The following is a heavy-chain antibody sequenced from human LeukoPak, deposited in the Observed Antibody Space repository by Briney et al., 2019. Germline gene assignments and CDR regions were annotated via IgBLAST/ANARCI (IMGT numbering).Heavy chain of an antibody. V-gene: IGHV3-23*01. CDR2: ISGSGGST. CDR3: AKKRRDIVVVDP. D-gene: IGHD2-15*01. CDR1: GCTFSSYA. J-gene: IGHJ5*02. Sequence: GGSLRLSCAASGCTFSSYAMSWVRQAPGEGLEWVSAISGSGGSTYYADSVKGRFTISRDNSKNTLYLQMNSLRAEDTAVYYCAKKRRDIVVVDPWGRGTLVTVSS.